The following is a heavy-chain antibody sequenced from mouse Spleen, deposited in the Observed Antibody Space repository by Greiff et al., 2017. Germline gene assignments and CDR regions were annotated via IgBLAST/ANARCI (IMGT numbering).Heavy chain of an antibody. CDR1: GFSLTSYG. Sequence: VKLQQSGPGLVAPSQSLSITCTVSGFSLTSYGVDWVRQPPGKGLEWLGVIWGGGSTNYNSALMSRLSISKDNSKSQVFLKMNSLQTDDTAMYYCAKSSYGNYVLYAMDYWGQGTSVTVSS. D-gene: IGHD2-1*01. J-gene: IGHJ4*01. CDR2: IWGGGST. CDR3: AKSSYGNYVLYAMDY. V-gene: IGHV2-9*01.